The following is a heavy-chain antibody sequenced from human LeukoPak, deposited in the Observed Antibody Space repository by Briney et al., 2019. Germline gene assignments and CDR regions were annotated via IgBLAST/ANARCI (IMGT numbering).Heavy chain of an antibody. CDR3: ARGRVFLVLAHYYYYGMDV. J-gene: IGHJ6*02. V-gene: IGHV1-46*01. CDR1: GYTFTSYY. Sequence: EASVKVSCKASGYTFTSYYMHWVRQAPGQGLEWMGIINPSGGSTSYAQKFQGRVTMTRDTSTSTVYMELSSLRSEDTAVYYCARGRVFLVLAHYYYYGMDVWGQGTTVTVSS. CDR2: INPSGGST. D-gene: IGHD6-13*01.